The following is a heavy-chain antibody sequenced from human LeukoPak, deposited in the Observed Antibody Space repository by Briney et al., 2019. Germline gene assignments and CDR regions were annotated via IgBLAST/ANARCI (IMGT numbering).Heavy chain of an antibody. V-gene: IGHV3-48*03. J-gene: IGHJ6*02. Sequence: GGSLRLSCAASGLNFNICEMNWVRQAPGKGLEWVSYISSSGSTIYYGDSVKGRFTISRDNAKNSLYLRMNSLRAGDTTFPDCAVRGPMGKNGRFYSYYGMDVWGQGTTVSVSS. CDR1: GLNFNICE. CDR2: ISSSGSTI. D-gene: IGHD3-10*01. CDR3: AVRGPMGKNGRFYSYYGMDV.